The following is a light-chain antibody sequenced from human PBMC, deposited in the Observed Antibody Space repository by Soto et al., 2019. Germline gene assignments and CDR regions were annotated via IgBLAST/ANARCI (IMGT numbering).Light chain of an antibody. CDR3: QQDNYSPWT. J-gene: IGKJ1*01. CDR1: QSFSEW. CDR2: GAS. V-gene: IGKV1-5*01. Sequence: DIQMTQSPSTLSASVGDRVTITCRASQSFSEWLAWYQHKPGKAPKLLIYGASNLASGVPSRFSGSESVTEFTLTSHSLKPDAFASYYCQQDNYSPWTFGQGTKV.